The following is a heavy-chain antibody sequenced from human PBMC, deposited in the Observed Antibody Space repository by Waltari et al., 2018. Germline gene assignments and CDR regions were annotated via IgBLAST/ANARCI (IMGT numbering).Heavy chain of an antibody. Sequence: QLQVQESGPGLVKPSETLSLTCSVSGGSITSSRHYWGWIRQPPGQVLEWIATMASSGALYSGPSLKSVFTISRDTSKNQLSRTLDSVTATDTAVYYCAMYSGASLGTAAFDVWGQGTMVTVSS. D-gene: IGHD1-26*01. CDR2: MASSGAL. J-gene: IGHJ3*01. CDR1: GGSITSSRHY. V-gene: IGHV4-39*01. CDR3: AMYSGASLGTAAFDV.